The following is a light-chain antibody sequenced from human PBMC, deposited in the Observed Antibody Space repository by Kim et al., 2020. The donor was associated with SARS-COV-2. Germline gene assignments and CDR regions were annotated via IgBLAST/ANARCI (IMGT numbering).Light chain of an antibody. CDR1: SNDVSNGG. V-gene: IGLV10-54*01. J-gene: IGLJ3*02. CDR2: RNN. Sequence: QTATLTCTGTSNDVSNGGATWLQQHQGHPPKLLSSRNNNRPSGISERFSASRSGDTASLTITGLQPEDEADYYCSAWDSSLSAWVFGGGTQLTVL. CDR3: SAWDSSLSAWV.